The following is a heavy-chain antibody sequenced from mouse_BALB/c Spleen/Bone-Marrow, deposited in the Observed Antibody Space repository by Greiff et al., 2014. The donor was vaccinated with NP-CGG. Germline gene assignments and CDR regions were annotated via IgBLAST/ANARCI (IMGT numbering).Heavy chain of an antibody. CDR2: IFPGDSTT. Sequence: QVQLKESGVELGKPGASVKLSCKASGNTSTSYDINWGRQRPEQGLEWIGWIFPGDSTTKYNEKFKGKATPSTDKSSSTVHMQLSRLTSEDSAVYFCVRSRLRDWYFDVWGAGTTVTISS. CDR3: VRSRLRDWYFDV. CDR1: GNTSTSYD. D-gene: IGHD1-2*01. V-gene: IGHV1S56*01. J-gene: IGHJ1*01.